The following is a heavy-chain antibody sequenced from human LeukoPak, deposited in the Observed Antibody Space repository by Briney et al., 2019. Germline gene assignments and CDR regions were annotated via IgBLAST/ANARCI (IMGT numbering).Heavy chain of an antibody. CDR3: AREGRGYDIYRVYYYGMDV. CDR1: GGSISSSSYY. D-gene: IGHD3-9*01. V-gene: IGHV4-39*07. Sequence: SETLSLTCTVSGGSISSSSYYWGWSRQPPGKGLEWIGSIYYSGSTYYNPSLKSRVTISVDTSKNQFSLKLSSVTAADTAVYYCAREGRGYDIYRVYYYGMDVWGQGTTVTVSS. CDR2: IYYSGST. J-gene: IGHJ6*02.